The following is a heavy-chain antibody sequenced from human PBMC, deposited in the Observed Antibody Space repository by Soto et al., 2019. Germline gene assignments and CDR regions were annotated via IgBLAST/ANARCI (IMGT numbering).Heavy chain of an antibody. J-gene: IGHJ4*02. CDR2: IYTGGGT. V-gene: IGHV3-66*01. CDR1: GLTVSNNP. CDR3: ARDGSGH. Sequence: EVQLVESGGGLVQPGGSLRLSCAASGLTVSNNPMSWVRQAPGKGLEWVSVIYTGGGTHYADSVKGRFTISRDNSKNTVNLQMNSLTPEDTAVNYCARDGSGHWGQGTLVTVSS.